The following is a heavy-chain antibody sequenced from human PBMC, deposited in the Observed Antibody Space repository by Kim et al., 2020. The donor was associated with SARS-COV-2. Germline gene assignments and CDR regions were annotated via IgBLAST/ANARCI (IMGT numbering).Heavy chain of an antibody. D-gene: IGHD3-10*01. CDR3: ARDRGAMPFDY. J-gene: IGHJ4*02. Sequence: YYADSVKGRFTISRDNAKNSLYLQMNSLRAEDTAVYYCARDRGAMPFDYWGQGTLVTVSS. V-gene: IGHV3-21*01.